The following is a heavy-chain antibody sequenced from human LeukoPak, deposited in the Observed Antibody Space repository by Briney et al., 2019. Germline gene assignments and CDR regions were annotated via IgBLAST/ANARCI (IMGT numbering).Heavy chain of an antibody. J-gene: IGHJ6*02. Sequence: GGSLRLSCAASGFTVSSNYMSWVRQAPGKRLEWVSVIYSGGSTYYADSVKGRLTISRDNSKNTLYLQMNSLRAEDTAVCYCARDHRLGELSYLYGMDVWGQGTTVTVSS. D-gene: IGHD3-16*02. V-gene: IGHV3-53*01. CDR1: GFTVSSNY. CDR3: ARDHRLGELSYLYGMDV. CDR2: IYSGGST.